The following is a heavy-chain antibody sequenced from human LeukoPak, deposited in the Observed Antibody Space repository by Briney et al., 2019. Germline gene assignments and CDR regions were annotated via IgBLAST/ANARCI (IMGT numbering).Heavy chain of an antibody. CDR2: INSDGSST. V-gene: IGHV3-74*01. Sequence: GGSLRLSCAASGFTFSSYWMHWVRQAPGKGLVWVSRINSDGSSTSYADSVKGRFTISRDNAKNTLYLQMNSLRAEDTAVYYCARDSSSWFSGPNNWFDPWGQGTLVTVSS. CDR1: GFTFSSYW. J-gene: IGHJ5*02. CDR3: ARDSSSWFSGPNNWFDP. D-gene: IGHD6-13*01.